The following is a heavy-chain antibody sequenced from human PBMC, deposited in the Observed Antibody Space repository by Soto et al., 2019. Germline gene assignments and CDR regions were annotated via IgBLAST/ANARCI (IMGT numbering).Heavy chain of an antibody. CDR1: GYTFTRYT. Sequence: ASVKVSCKASGYTFTRYTMNWVRQAPGQRLEWMGWINPDNGNTKSSQKFQDRVIITRDTSASTAYMDLSSLRSEDTAVYYCARGIATGQLDPWGQGTLVTVYS. CDR2: INPDNGNT. J-gene: IGHJ5*02. D-gene: IGHD2-15*01. CDR3: ARGIATGQLDP. V-gene: IGHV1-3*01.